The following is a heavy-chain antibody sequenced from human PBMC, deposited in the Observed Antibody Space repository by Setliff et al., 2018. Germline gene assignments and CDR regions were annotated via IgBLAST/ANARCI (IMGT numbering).Heavy chain of an antibody. V-gene: IGHV3-23*01. D-gene: IGHD4-17*01. CDR1: GFTFNNYF. J-gene: IGHJ5*02. Sequence: LRLSCAASGFTFNNYFMIWVRQAPGKGLEWVSSISNSGGEIHYADSVKGRFTISRDNPRNTLYLQMNGLGAEDSALYYCAKDPNGDFFGAFDTWGQGALVTVSS. CDR2: ISNSGGEI. CDR3: AKDPNGDFFGAFDT.